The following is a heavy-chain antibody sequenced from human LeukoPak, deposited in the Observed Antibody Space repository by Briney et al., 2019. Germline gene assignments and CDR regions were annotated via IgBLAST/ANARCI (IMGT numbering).Heavy chain of an antibody. CDR1: GDSVSSNSAA. D-gene: IGHD3-16*02. V-gene: IGHV6-1*01. Sequence: SQTLSLTCAISGDSVSSNSAAWNWIRQSPSRGLEWLGRTYYRSKWYNDYAVSVKSRITIKPDTSKNQFSLQLNSVTPEDTAVYYCARNVGLGSGELSFAPFKNWFDPWGQGTLVTVSS. CDR3: ARNVGLGSGELSFAPFKNWFDP. CDR2: TYYRSKWYN. J-gene: IGHJ5*02.